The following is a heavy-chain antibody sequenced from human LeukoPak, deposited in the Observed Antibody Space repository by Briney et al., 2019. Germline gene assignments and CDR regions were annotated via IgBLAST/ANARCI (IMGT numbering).Heavy chain of an antibody. Sequence: GGSLRLSCAASGFNFRTSWMSWVRQVPGKGLEWVANIKQDGSEKYYVDSVKGRFNISRDNAKNSLYLQMNSLRAEDTAVYYCARTYYGAFDYWGQGTLVAVSS. CDR1: GFNFRTSW. J-gene: IGHJ4*02. V-gene: IGHV3-7*01. CDR3: ARTYYGAFDY. D-gene: IGHD1-26*01. CDR2: IKQDGSEK.